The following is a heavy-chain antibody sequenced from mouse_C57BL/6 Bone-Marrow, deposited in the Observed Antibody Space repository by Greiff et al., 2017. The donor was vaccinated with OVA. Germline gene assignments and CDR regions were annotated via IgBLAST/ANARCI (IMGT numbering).Heavy chain of an antibody. V-gene: IGHV1-15*01. D-gene: IGHD1-1*01. CDR3: TFTTVVDY. CDR1: GYTFTDYE. J-gene: IGHJ2*01. CDR2: IDPETGGT. Sequence: LVESGAELVRPGASVTLSCKASGYTFTDYEMHWVKQTPVHGLEWIGAIDPETGGTAYNQKFKGKAILTADKSSSTAYMELRSLTSEDSAVYYCTFTTVVDYWGQGTTLTVSS.